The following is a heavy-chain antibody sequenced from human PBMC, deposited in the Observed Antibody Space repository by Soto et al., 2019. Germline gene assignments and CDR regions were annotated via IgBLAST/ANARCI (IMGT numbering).Heavy chain of an antibody. Sequence: EVQLLESGGGLVQPGGSLRLSCAASGFTFSSYAMTWVRQTPGQGLRWVSTVTAGGDNTYHADSVKGRFTISRDTSKNTLCLQMNSLRVEDTAIYHCARLYSRAYDIWGQGTMVTVSS. CDR1: GFTFSSYA. J-gene: IGHJ3*02. V-gene: IGHV3-23*01. CDR3: ARLYSRAYDI. CDR2: VTAGGDNT. D-gene: IGHD2-15*01.